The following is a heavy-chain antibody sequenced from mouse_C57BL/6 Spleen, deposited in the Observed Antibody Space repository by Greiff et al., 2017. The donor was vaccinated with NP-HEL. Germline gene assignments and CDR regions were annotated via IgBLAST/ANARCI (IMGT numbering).Heavy chain of an antibody. CDR3: ARRGITTDFDY. J-gene: IGHJ2*01. CDR1: GYTFTSYW. D-gene: IGHD2-4*01. Sequence: VQLQQPGAELVKPGASVKLSCKASGYTFTSYWMHWVKQRPGQGLEWIGMIHPNSGSTNYNEKFKSKATLTVDKSSSTAYMQLSSLTSEDSAVYYCARRGITTDFDYWGQGTTLTVSS. V-gene: IGHV1-64*01. CDR2: IHPNSGST.